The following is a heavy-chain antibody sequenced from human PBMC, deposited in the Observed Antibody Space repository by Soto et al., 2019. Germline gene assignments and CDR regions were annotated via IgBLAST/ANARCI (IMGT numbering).Heavy chain of an antibody. J-gene: IGHJ5*02. V-gene: IGHV4-4*02. CDR3: ARDSGYSYGSNWFDP. Sequence: QVQLQESGPGLVKPSGTLSLTRAVSGGSISSSNWWSWVRQPPGKGLEWIGEIYHTGTTNYNPSVKSRVTILVDKSKNQFSLKLSSVTAADTAVYYCARDSGYSYGSNWFDPWGQGTLVTVSS. CDR2: IYHTGTT. CDR1: GGSISSSNW. D-gene: IGHD5-18*01.